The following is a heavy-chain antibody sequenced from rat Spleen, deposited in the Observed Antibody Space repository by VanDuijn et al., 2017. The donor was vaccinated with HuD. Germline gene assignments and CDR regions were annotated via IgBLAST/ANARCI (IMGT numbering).Heavy chain of an antibody. V-gene: IGHV5-58*01. D-gene: IGHD4-2*01. CDR3: ARLGTTDFDY. Sequence: EVQLVETGGGLVQPGRSLKLSCVASGFTFSKYWMYWVRQAPGKGLEWVSPISSDGINTYYRDSVKGRFTISRDNAKSTLYLQMDSLRSEDTATYYCARLGTTDFDYWGQGVMVTVSS. J-gene: IGHJ2*01. CDR1: GFTFSKYW. CDR2: ISSDGINT.